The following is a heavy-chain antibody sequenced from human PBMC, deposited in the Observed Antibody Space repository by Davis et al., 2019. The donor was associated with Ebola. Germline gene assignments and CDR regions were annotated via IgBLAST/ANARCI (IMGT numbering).Heavy chain of an antibody. J-gene: IGHJ4*02. Sequence: GGSLRLSCAASGFTFSSYGMHWVRQAPGKGLEWVAVIWYDGSNKYYADSVKGRFTISRDNSKNSLYLQMNSLRTEDTALYYCAKDMWELLILDYWGQGTLVTVSS. CDR1: GFTFSSYG. CDR2: IWYDGSNK. CDR3: AKDMWELLILDY. V-gene: IGHV3-33*03. D-gene: IGHD1-26*01.